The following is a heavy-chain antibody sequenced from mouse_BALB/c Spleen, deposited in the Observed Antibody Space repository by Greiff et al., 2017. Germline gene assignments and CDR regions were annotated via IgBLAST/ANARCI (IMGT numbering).Heavy chain of an antibody. CDR2: IYPGDGDT. V-gene: IGHV1-80*01. CDR3: ARWADYYAMDY. Sequence: QVQLKESGAELVRPGSSVKISCKASGYAFSSYWMNWVKQRPGQGLEWIGQIYPGDGDTNYNGKFKGKATLTADKSSSTAYMQLSSLTSEDSAVYFCARWADYYAMDYWGQGTSVTVSS. J-gene: IGHJ4*01. CDR1: GYAFSSYW.